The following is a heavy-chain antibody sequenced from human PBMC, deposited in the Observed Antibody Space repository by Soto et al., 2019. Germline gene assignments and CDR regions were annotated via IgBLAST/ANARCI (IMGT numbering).Heavy chain of an antibody. V-gene: IGHV1-3*01. CDR1: GYTFTSYA. J-gene: IGHJ4*02. D-gene: IGHD6-19*01. Sequence: ASVQVSCKASGYTFTSYAMHWVRQAPGQRLEWMGWINAGNGNTKYSQKFQGRVTITRDTSISTAYMELSRLRSDDTAVYYCARASKTVAGTPYYFDYWGQGTLVTVSS. CDR3: ARASKTVAGTPYYFDY. CDR2: INAGNGNT.